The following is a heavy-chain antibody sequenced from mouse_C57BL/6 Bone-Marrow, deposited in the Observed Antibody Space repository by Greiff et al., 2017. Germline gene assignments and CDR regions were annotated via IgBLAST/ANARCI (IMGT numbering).Heavy chain of an antibody. CDR1: GYTFTSYW. Sequence: VQLQQPGAELVKPGASVKLSCKASGYTFTSYWMHWVKQRPGQGLEWIGMIHPNSGSTNYNEKFKSKATLTVDKSSSTAYMQRSSLTSEDSAVYYCARSKNYYGSSSYYAMDYWGQGTSVTVSS. D-gene: IGHD1-1*01. CDR3: ARSKNYYGSSSYYAMDY. J-gene: IGHJ4*01. CDR2: IHPNSGST. V-gene: IGHV1-64*01.